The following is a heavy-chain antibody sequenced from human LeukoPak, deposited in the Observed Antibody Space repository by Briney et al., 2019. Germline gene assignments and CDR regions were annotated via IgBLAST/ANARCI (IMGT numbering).Heavy chain of an antibody. V-gene: IGHV1-3*04. CDR1: GYTFTNYA. J-gene: IGHJ6*03. CDR2: INTGNGNT. D-gene: IGHD2-2*02. CDR3: AREVDTEGYYYYYYYMDV. Sequence: ASVKVSCKASGYTFTNYAMHWVRQAPGQRLEWMGWINTGNGNTKYSQEFQGRVTITRDTSANTAYMELSSLRSDDTAVYYCAREVDTEGYYYYYYYMDVWGKGTTVTVSS.